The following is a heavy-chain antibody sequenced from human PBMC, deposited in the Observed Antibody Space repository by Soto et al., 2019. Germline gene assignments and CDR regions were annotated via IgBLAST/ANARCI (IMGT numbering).Heavy chain of an antibody. CDR2: IYYRGNT. CDR3: ARLEGLATISYYFDF. D-gene: IGHD3-9*01. CDR1: GDSIKNDKYY. V-gene: IGHV4-39*01. Sequence: SGALFLTFSVSGDSIKNDKYYWGWIRQPPGKGLEWIGSIYYRGNTYYNPSLQTRVTISLDKSKSQFSLRLNSVTAADSAVYFCARLEGLATISYYFDFWGQGAQVT. J-gene: IGHJ4*02.